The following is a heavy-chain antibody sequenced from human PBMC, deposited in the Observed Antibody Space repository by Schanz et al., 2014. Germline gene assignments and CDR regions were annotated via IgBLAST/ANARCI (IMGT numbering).Heavy chain of an antibody. D-gene: IGHD4-17*01. CDR2: IWYDENNK. J-gene: IGHJ4*02. V-gene: IGHV3-33*01. CDR1: GFTFSSYG. Sequence: QVQLVESGGGVVPFGRSLRLSCVASGFTFSSYGMHWVRQAPGKGLEWVAVIWYDENNKYYADSVRGRFTISRDRFQNTLYLRMSSLRAEDTAVYYCARPRFDYGEVDYWGQGTLVTVSS. CDR3: ARPRFDYGEVDY.